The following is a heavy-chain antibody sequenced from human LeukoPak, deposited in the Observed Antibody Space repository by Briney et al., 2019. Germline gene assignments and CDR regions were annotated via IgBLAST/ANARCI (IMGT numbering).Heavy chain of an antibody. Sequence: SETLSLTCTVSGGSISSYYWNWIRQPPGKGLEWIGYIYYSGSTNYNPSLKSRVTISVDTSKNQFSLKLSSVTAADTAVYYCARDNRYCSGGSCYGFDYWGQGTLVTVSS. CDR2: IYYSGST. CDR1: GGSISSYY. D-gene: IGHD2-15*01. V-gene: IGHV4-59*01. CDR3: ARDNRYCSGGSCYGFDY. J-gene: IGHJ4*02.